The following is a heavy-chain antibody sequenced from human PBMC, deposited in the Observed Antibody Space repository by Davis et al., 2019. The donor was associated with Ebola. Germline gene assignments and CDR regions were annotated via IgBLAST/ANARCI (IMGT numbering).Heavy chain of an antibody. CDR2: ISYDGSKT. CDR1: GFTLSCCG. J-gene: IGHJ4*02. CDR3: AKEIRPNDY. V-gene: IGHV3-30*18. Sequence: GESLKISCAVSGFTLSCCGMHWVRQAPGKELEWVSVISYDGSKTYYANSFKGRFTISRDDSKNTLYLQMNSLRAEDTAVYYCAKEIRPNDYWGQGTLVTVSS.